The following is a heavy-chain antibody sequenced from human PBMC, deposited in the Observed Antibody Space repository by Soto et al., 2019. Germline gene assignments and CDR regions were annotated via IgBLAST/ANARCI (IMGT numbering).Heavy chain of an antibody. CDR2: IIPIFGTA. Sequence: SVKVSCKASGGTFSSYAISWVRQAPGQGLEWMGGIIPIFGTANYAQKFQGRVTITADESTSTAYMELSSLRAEDTAVYYCARDSLSFSGDYDGGYYYYGMDVWGQGTTVTVSS. J-gene: IGHJ6*02. CDR3: ARDSLSFSGDYDGGYYYYGMDV. D-gene: IGHD4-17*01. V-gene: IGHV1-69*13. CDR1: GGTFSSYA.